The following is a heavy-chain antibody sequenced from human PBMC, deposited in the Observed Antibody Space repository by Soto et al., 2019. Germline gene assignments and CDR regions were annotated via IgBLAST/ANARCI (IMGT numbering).Heavy chain of an antibody. CDR3: ARGQLGEVVGLAQTVTYYGMDV. CDR2: IIPIFCTA. V-gene: IGHV1-69*01. D-gene: IGHD2-15*01. J-gene: IGHJ6*02. Sequence: QVQLVQSGAEVKKPGSSVKVSCKASGGTFSSYAISWVRQAPGQGLEWMGGIIPIFCTANYAQKFQGRVTIPGDEATSTAHMELSGLRSEGTAVYYCARGQLGEVVGLAQTVTYYGMDVWGQGTTVTVSS. CDR1: GGTFSSYA.